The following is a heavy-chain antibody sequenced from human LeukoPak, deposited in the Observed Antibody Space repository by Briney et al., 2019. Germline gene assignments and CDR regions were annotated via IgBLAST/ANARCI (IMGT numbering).Heavy chain of an antibody. J-gene: IGHJ4*02. CDR2: IYYSGST. CDR3: ARQKGSLLWFGELLPTYFDY. Sequence: SETLSLTCTVSGGSISSYYWSWIRQPPGKGLEWIGYIYYSGSTNYNPSLKSRVTISVDTSKNQFSLKLSSVTAADTAVYYCARQKGSLLWFGELLPTYFDYWGQGTLVTVSP. D-gene: IGHD3-10*01. CDR1: GGSISSYY. V-gene: IGHV4-59*08.